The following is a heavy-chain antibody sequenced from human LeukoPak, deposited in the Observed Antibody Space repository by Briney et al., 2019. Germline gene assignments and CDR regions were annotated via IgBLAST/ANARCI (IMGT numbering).Heavy chain of an antibody. V-gene: IGHV3-21*01. CDR3: ARLRRNSDTSGYYYYYDY. CDR2: FNTVSSYI. D-gene: IGHD3-22*01. Sequence: PGGSLRLSCAASGFTFSSYSFNWVRQAPGMGVEWVTSFNTVSSYIYYADSVRGRFTISRDNADYSLYLQMNGLRAEDTGVYYCARLRRNSDTSGYYYYYDYWGQGTLVTVSS. J-gene: IGHJ4*02. CDR1: GFTFSSYS.